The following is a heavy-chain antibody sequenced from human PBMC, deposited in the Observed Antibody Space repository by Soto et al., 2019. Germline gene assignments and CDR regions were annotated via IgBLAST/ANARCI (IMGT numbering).Heavy chain of an antibody. CDR3: TTTICGVVTNDY. J-gene: IGHJ4*02. CDR2: IRSKANSYAT. D-gene: IGHD3-3*01. CDR1: GFTFSGSA. V-gene: IGHV3-73*01. Sequence: GGSLRLSCAASGFTFSGSAMHWVRQASGKGLEWVGRIRSKANSYATAYAASVKGRFTISRDDSKNTAYLQMNSLKTEDTAVYYCTTTICGVVTNDYWGQGTLVTVSS.